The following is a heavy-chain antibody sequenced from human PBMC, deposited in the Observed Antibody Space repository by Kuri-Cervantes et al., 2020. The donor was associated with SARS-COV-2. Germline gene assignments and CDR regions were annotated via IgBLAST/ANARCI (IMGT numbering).Heavy chain of an antibody. V-gene: IGHV4-34*01. CDR1: GGSFSDNH. D-gene: IGHD2-2*01. CDR3: ARGRRNYCSSTSCYPPYYGMDV. Sequence: SETLSLTCTVFGGSFSDNHWSWIRQAPGKGLEWVAEITQSGSTNYNPSLKSRVTISVDTSKNQFSLKLSSVTAADTAVYYCARGRRNYCSSTSCYPPYYGMDVWGQGTTVTVSS. CDR2: ITQSGST. J-gene: IGHJ6*02.